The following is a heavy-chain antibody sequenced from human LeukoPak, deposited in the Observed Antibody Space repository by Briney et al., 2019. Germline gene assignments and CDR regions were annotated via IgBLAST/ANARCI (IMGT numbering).Heavy chain of an antibody. CDR1: GGSISSSSYY. CDR2: IYYSGSI. Sequence: PSETLSLTCTVSGGSISSSSYYWGWIRQPPGRGLEWIGSIYYSGSIYYNPSLKSRVTISVDTSKNQFSLKLSSVTAADTAVYYCARQRGIAVAGYFDYWGQGTLVTVSS. CDR3: ARQRGIAVAGYFDY. V-gene: IGHV4-39*01. D-gene: IGHD6-19*01. J-gene: IGHJ4*02.